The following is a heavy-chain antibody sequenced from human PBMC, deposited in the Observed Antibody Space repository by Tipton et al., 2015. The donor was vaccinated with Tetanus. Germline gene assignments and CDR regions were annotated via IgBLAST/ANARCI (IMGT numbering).Heavy chain of an antibody. Sequence: TLSLTCNVSGGSITSYYWSWIRQRPGRGLEWVGYVHYTGKDNYSPSLRSRVTLSVDTSKNQFSLELNSVTAADTAVYYCARRGGIFLTGYYDSWGQGTLVTVSS. V-gene: IGHV4-59*08. CDR2: VHYTGKD. J-gene: IGHJ4*02. CDR3: ARRGGIFLTGYYDS. D-gene: IGHD3-9*01. CDR1: GGSITSYY.